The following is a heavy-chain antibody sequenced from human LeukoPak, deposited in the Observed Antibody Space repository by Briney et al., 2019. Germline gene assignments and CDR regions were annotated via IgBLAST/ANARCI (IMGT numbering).Heavy chain of an antibody. J-gene: IGHJ4*02. CDR2: IWYDGSNK. CDR3: ARGELGIAAAGIDY. V-gene: IGHV3-33*01. CDR1: GFTFRSYA. Sequence: PGGSLRLSCAASGFTFRSYAIHWVRQAPGKGLEWVAIIWYDGSNKYYADSVKGRFTISRDNSKNTLYLQMNSLRAEDTAVYYCARGELGIAAAGIDYWGQGTLVTVSS. D-gene: IGHD6-13*01.